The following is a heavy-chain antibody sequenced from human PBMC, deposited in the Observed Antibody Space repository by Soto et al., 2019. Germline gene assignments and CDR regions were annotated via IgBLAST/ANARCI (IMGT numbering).Heavy chain of an antibody. V-gene: IGHV3-30*18. Sequence: QVQLVESGGGVVQPGRSLRLSCAASGFTFSSYGMHWVRQAPGKGLEWVAVTSYDGSKKYYADSVKGRFTISKDNSKNAVYLQMNSLRAEDTAVYSCAKWRLSGHGLAAWGQGTTVTVSS. CDR3: AKWRLSGHGLAA. J-gene: IGHJ6*02. CDR2: TSYDGSKK. CDR1: GFTFSSYG. D-gene: IGHD3-10*01.